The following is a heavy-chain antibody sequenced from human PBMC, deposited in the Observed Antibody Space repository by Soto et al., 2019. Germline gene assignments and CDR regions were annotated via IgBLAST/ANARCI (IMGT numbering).Heavy chain of an antibody. J-gene: IGHJ4*02. CDR3: ARLSSGYLADY. CDR1: GGSISSGGYY. V-gene: IGHV4-31*03. Sequence: SETLSLTCTVSGGSISSGGYYWSWIRQHPGKGLEWIGYIYYSGSTHYNPSLKSRFTISVDTSKNQFSLKLSSVTAADTAVYYCARLSSGYLADYWGQGTLVTVSS. D-gene: IGHD3-22*01. CDR2: IYYSGST.